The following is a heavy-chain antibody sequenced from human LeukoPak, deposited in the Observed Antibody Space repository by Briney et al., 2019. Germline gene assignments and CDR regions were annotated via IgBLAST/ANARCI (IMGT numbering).Heavy chain of an antibody. CDR3: ARDSYEYYYDSSGHYIRY. CDR2: ISSSSSTI. Sequence: GGPLRLSCAASGLTFRSYSMNWVRQAPGKGLEWVSYISSSSSTIYYADSVKGRFTISRDNAKDSLYLQMNSLRAEDTAVYYCARDSYEYYYDSSGHYIRYWGQGTLVTVSS. CDR1: GLTFRSYS. V-gene: IGHV3-48*04. J-gene: IGHJ4*02. D-gene: IGHD3-22*01.